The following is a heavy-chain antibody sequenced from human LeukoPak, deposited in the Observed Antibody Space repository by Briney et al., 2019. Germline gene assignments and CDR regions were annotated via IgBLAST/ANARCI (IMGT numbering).Heavy chain of an antibody. Sequence: ASVKVSCKASGGTFSSYAISWVRQAPGQGLEWMGGIIPIFGTANYAQKFQGRVTITADESTSTAYMELSSLRSEDTAVYYCARVRAEMATIPEFDCWGQGTLVTVSS. CDR2: IIPIFGTA. CDR1: GGTFSSYA. D-gene: IGHD5-24*01. V-gene: IGHV1-69*13. CDR3: ARVRAEMATIPEFDC. J-gene: IGHJ4*02.